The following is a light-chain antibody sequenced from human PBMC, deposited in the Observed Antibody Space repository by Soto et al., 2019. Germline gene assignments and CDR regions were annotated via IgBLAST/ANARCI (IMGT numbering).Light chain of an antibody. CDR1: QGISSF. Sequence: DIHLTQSPSFLSASVGDRVTITCRASQGISSFLAWYQQKPGKAPNLLMYAASTLQSGVPSRFSGGESGTEYTLTISSLQPEDSATYYCQQLYIFPLTFSQGTRLEIK. CDR3: QQLYIFPLT. V-gene: IGKV1-9*01. J-gene: IGKJ5*01. CDR2: AAS.